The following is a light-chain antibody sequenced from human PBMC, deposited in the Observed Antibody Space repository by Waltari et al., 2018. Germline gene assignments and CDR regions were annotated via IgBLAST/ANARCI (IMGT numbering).Light chain of an antibody. V-gene: IGLV2-14*01. CDR1: ISY. J-gene: IGLJ3*02. CDR2: AVG. CDR3: CSYTSATTLGLV. Sequence: QSAVTQPASVSGSPGQSITISCTGSISYVSWSQHHPDKAPRLIIYAVGNRPSGVSDRFSGSKSGNTASLTISGLQAEDEADYYCCSYTSATTLGLVFGGGTRLTV.